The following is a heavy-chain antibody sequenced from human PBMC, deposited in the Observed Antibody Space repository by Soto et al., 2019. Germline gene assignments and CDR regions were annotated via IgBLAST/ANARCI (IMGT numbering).Heavy chain of an antibody. CDR2: INHSGST. CDR3: AGGRGRQQLDGMDV. CDR1: GESFSGYY. J-gene: IGHJ6*02. Sequence: QVQLQQWGAGLLKPSETLSLTCAVYGESFSGYYWSWIRQPPGKGLEWIGEINHSGSTNYNPSLKSRVTISVDTSKSQFSLNLSSVTAADTAVYYCAGGRGRQQLDGMDVWGQGTTVTVSS. D-gene: IGHD6-13*01. V-gene: IGHV4-34*01.